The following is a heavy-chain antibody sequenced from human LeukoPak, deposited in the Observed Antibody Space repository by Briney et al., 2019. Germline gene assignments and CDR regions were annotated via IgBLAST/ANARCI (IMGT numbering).Heavy chain of an antibody. D-gene: IGHD5-24*01. V-gene: IGHV4-30-4*01. CDR1: GGSISSGDYY. J-gene: IGHJ6*02. CDR3: ARDSRMGYYYYGMDV. Sequence: SETLSLTCTVSGGSISSGDYYWSWIRQPPGKGLEWIGYIYYSGSTYYNPSLKSRVTISVDTSKNQFSLKLSSVTAADTAVYYCARDSRMGYYYYGMDVWGQGTTVTVSS. CDR2: IYYSGST.